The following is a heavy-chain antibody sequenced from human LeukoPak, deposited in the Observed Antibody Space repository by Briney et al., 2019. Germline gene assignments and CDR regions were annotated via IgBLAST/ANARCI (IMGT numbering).Heavy chain of an antibody. CDR1: GFTFSSYG. V-gene: IGHV3-30*02. CDR3: AKDATVTTGYYFDY. D-gene: IGHD4-17*01. Sequence: GGSLRLSCAASGFTFSSYGMHWVRQAPGKGLEWVAFIRYDGSNKYYADSVKGRFTISRDNSKNTLYLQMNSLRAEDTAVYYCAKDATVTTGYYFDYWGQGTLVTASS. J-gene: IGHJ4*02. CDR2: IRYDGSNK.